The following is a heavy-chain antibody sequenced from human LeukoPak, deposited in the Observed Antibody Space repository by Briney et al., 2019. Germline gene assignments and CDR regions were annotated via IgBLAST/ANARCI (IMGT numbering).Heavy chain of an antibody. Sequence: GGSLRLSCAASGFTPSSFAMTWVRQAPGKGLEWVSTINSGGDTFYRDSVKGRFTISRDNSKNTLNLQMNSLRVEDTAVFYCAKGDPDRGSTNWGKGTLVTVSS. CDR2: INSGGDT. CDR3: AKGDPDRGSTN. CDR1: GFTPSSFA. J-gene: IGHJ4*02. V-gene: IGHV3-23*01. D-gene: IGHD6-13*01.